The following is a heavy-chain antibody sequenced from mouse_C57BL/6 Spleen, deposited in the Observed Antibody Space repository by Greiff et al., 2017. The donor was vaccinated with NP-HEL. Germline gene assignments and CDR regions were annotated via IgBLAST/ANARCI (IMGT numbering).Heavy chain of an antibody. CDR1: GYTFTDYY. Sequence: VQLQQSGAELVRPGASVKLSCKASGYTFTDYYINWVKQRPGQGLEWIARIYPGSGNTYYNEKFKGKATLTAEKSSSTAYMQLSSLTSEDSAVYFCARGSYYSYFYAMDYWGQGTSVTVSS. D-gene: IGHD2-10*01. V-gene: IGHV1-76*01. CDR2: IYPGSGNT. CDR3: ARGSYYSYFYAMDY. J-gene: IGHJ4*01.